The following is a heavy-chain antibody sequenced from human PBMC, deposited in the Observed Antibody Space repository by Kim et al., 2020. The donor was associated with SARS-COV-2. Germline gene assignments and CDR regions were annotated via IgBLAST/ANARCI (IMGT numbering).Heavy chain of an antibody. CDR3: ARGVVRGVISDYYYGLDV. CDR1: GFTFSNYW. D-gene: IGHD3-10*01. J-gene: IGHJ6*02. Sequence: GGSLRLSCVASGFTFSNYWMHWVRQAPGKGLLWVSRIYSDGNSPGYADSVKDRFTVSRDNAKNTLFLHMNSVRPDDTAVYYCARGVVRGVISDYYYGLDVWGQGTTVTVSS. V-gene: IGHV3-74*01. CDR2: IYSDGNSP.